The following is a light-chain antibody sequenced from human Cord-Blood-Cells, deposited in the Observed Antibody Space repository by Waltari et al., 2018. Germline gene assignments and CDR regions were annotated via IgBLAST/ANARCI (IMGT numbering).Light chain of an antibody. CDR1: SSDVGGYNY. Sequence: QSALTQPASVSGSPGQSITISCTGTSSDVGGYNYVSWYQQHPGKAPKLMIYDVSNRPAGVSKRFSGSKSGNTASLTISGLKAEDEADYYCSSYTSSSTLVFGTGTKVTVL. V-gene: IGLV2-14*03. CDR3: SSYTSSSTLV. CDR2: DVS. J-gene: IGLJ1*01.